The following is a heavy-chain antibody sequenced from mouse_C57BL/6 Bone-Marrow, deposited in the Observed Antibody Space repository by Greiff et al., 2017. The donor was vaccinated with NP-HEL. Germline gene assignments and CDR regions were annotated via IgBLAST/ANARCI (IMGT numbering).Heavy chain of an antibody. CDR3: ARSITTVVDY. CDR1: LYTFTYYY. CDR2: INPYNGGT. J-gene: IGHJ2*01. V-gene: IGHV1-19*01. Sequence: EVPLQQSGRVPLPPFASFTLSFNSSLYTFTYYYMNCLNQSHGKSLEWIGVINPYNGGTSYNQKFKGKATLTVDKSSSTAYMELNSLTSEDSAVYYCARSITTVVDYWGKGTTLTVSS. D-gene: IGHD1-1*01.